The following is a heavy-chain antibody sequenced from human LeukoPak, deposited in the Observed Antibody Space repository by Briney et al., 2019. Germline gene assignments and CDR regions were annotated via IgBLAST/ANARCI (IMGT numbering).Heavy chain of an antibody. V-gene: IGHV3-48*04. CDR1: GFTFSSYM. J-gene: IGHJ4*02. CDR3: ASRYYDSSGYSDY. Sequence: TGGSLRLPCAASGFTFSSYMMTWVRQAPGKGLEWVSYISSSGSTIYYADSVKGRFTISRDNAKNSLYLQMNSLRAEDTAVYYCASRYYDSSGYSDYWGQGTLVTVSS. CDR2: ISSSGSTI. D-gene: IGHD3-22*01.